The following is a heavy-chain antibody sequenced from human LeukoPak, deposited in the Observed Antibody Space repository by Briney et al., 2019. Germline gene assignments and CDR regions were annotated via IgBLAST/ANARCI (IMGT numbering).Heavy chain of an antibody. V-gene: IGHV4-34*12. CDR2: TFHSGSP. Sequence: SETLSLTCAVYGGSFSGYYWSWIRQPPGKALEWIGTTFHSGSPNYNPSLKSRVTISIDTSKNQFSLKLSSVTAADTAFYYCARDAGGDFDYWGQGTLVTVSS. D-gene: IGHD2-21*01. CDR1: GGSFSGYY. CDR3: ARDAGGDFDY. J-gene: IGHJ4*02.